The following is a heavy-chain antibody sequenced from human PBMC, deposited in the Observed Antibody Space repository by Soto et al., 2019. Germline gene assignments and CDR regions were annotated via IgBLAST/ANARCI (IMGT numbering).Heavy chain of an antibody. Sequence: GASVQVSCQASCYTFTAYGLAWLGQAPGQRPEWMGWVSTNNADTNYAQKFQGRVTMTTETSTRTTYMELRSLRSDDTAVYYCARELNTDPSAYYSFAYWGQGTLVTVSS. CDR2: VSTNNADT. CDR1: CYTFTAYG. CDR3: ARELNTDPSAYYSFAY. J-gene: IGHJ4*02. D-gene: IGHD3-22*01. V-gene: IGHV1-18*01.